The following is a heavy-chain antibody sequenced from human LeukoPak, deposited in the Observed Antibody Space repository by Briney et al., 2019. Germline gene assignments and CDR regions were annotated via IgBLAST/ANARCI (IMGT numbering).Heavy chain of an antibody. Sequence: GGSLRLSCAASGFTFSSYSMNWVRQAPGKGLEWVSYISSSSSTIYYADSVKGRFTISRDNAKNSLYLQMNSLRAEDTAVYYCARASSVFYFDYWGQGTLVTVSS. CDR1: GFTFSSYS. CDR3: ARASSVFYFDY. V-gene: IGHV3-48*01. CDR2: ISSSSSTI. J-gene: IGHJ4*02. D-gene: IGHD2-15*01.